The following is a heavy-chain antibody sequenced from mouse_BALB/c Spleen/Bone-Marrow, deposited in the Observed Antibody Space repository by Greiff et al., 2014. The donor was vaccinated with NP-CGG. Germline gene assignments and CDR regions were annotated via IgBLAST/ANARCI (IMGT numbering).Heavy chain of an antibody. CDR2: IRNKANGYTT. CDR1: GFTFTDYY. D-gene: IGHD2-3*01. Sequence: EVQLVESGGGLVQPGSSLRLSCATSGFTFTDYYMNWVRQPPGKALEWLGFIRNKANGYTTEFSASVKGRFTISRDNSQSILYLQMNTLRAEDSATYYCARYDGYSDNAMDYWGQGTSVTVFS. CDR3: ARYDGYSDNAMDY. V-gene: IGHV7-3*02. J-gene: IGHJ4*01.